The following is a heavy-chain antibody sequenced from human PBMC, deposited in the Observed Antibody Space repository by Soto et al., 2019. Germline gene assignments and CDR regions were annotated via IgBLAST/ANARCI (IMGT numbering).Heavy chain of an antibody. Sequence: PGGSLRLSCAASGFTFSSYGMHWVRQAPGKGLEWVAVISYDGSNKYYADSVKGRFTISRDNSKNTLYLQMNSLRAEDTAVYYCAKDPPAYCGGDCYPSYFDYWGQGTLVTVSS. D-gene: IGHD2-21*02. V-gene: IGHV3-30*18. CDR1: GFTFSSYG. CDR3: AKDPPAYCGGDCYPSYFDY. J-gene: IGHJ4*02. CDR2: ISYDGSNK.